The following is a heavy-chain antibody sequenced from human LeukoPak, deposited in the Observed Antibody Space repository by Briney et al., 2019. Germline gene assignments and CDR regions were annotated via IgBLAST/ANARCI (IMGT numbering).Heavy chain of an antibody. CDR2: ISSSSSYI. Sequence: PGGSLRLSCAASGFTFSSYSMNWVRQAPGKGLEWVSSISSSSSYIYYADSVKGRFTISRDNAKNSLYLQMNSLRAEDTAVYYCARVVISVVSFDYWGQGTLVTVSS. CDR1: GFTFSSYS. D-gene: IGHD3-10*01. J-gene: IGHJ4*02. V-gene: IGHV3-21*01. CDR3: ARVVISVVSFDY.